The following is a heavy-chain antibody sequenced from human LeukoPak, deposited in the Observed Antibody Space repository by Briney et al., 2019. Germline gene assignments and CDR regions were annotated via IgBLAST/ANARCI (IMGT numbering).Heavy chain of an antibody. V-gene: IGHV1-69*13. CDR1: GGTFSSYA. CDR2: ITPIFGTA. J-gene: IGHJ4*02. Sequence: GASVKVSCKASGGTFSSYAISWVRQAPGQGLEWTGGITPIFGTANYAQKFQGRVTITADESTSTAYMELSSLRSEDTAMYYCARDSEVRGLNLLWYWGQGTLVTVSS. CDR3: ARDSEVRGLNLLWY. D-gene: IGHD3-10*01.